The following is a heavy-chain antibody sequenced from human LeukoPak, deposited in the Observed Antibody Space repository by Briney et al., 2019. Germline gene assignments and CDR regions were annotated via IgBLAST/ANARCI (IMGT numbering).Heavy chain of an antibody. V-gene: IGHV4-31*02. J-gene: IGHJ6*02. Sequence: LRLSCAASGFTFSDYYMSWIRQHPGKGLEWIGYIYYSGSTYYNPSLKSRVTISVDTSKNQFSLKLNSVTAADTAVYYCARYCTSTSCLPYYYYGMDVWGQGTTVTVSS. D-gene: IGHD2-2*01. CDR3: ARYCTSTSCLPYYYYGMDV. CDR1: GFTFSDYY. CDR2: IYYSGST.